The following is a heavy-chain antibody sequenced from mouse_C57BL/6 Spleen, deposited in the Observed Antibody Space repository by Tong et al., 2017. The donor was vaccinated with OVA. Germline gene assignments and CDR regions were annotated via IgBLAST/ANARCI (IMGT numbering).Heavy chain of an antibody. CDR3: ARTLRAFAY. CDR1: GYTFTDYN. D-gene: IGHD1-1*01. J-gene: IGHJ3*01. CDR2: INPNNGGT. Sequence: EVQLQESGPELVKPGASVKIPCKASGYTFTDYNMDWVKQSHGKSLEWIGDINPNNGGTIYNQKFKGKATLTVDKSSSTAYMELRSLTSEDTAVYCCARTLRAFAYWGQGTLVTVSA. V-gene: IGHV1-18*01.